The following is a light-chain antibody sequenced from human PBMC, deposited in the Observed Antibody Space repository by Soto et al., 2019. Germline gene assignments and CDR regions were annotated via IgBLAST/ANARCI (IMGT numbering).Light chain of an antibody. CDR1: SSDVGGYNY. J-gene: IGLJ1*01. CDR2: EVN. Sequence: QSALTQPPSASGSPGQSVAISCTGTSSDVGGYNYVSWYQQHPGKAPKLMIYEVNKRPSGVPDRFSGSKSGNTASLTVSGXQAEXEADYYCSSYAGSSNVFGTGTKLTVL. V-gene: IGLV2-8*01. CDR3: SSYAGSSNV.